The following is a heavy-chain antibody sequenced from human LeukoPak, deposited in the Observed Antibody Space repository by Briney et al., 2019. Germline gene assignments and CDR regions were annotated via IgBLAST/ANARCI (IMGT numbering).Heavy chain of an antibody. CDR2: ISGFNENT. CDR1: AYTLNTYG. J-gene: IGHJ4*02. V-gene: IGHV1-18*01. D-gene: IGHD2-15*01. Sequence: RASVKVSCKAPAYTLNTYGISWVRQAPGQGLEWMGWISGFNENTNFAQRFQDRVTLTIDRSTSTAYMELRNLRPDDTAVYYCARLVVQGFSYFDSWGQGTLVTVSS. CDR3: ARLVVQGFSYFDS.